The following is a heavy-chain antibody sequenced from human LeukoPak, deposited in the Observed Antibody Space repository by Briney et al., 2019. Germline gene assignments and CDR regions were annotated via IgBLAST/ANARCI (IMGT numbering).Heavy chain of an antibody. J-gene: IGHJ5*02. CDR2: IIPISGTA. D-gene: IGHD6-13*01. CDR1: VGTLSSYA. CDR3: ARDLGQHNWFDP. Sequence: GASVKVSCKASVGTLSSYAISWVRQAPGQGLEWTGRIIPISGTANYAQKFQGRVTITTDESTSTAYMELSSLRSEDTAVYYCARDLGQHNWFDPWGQGTLVTASS. V-gene: IGHV1-69*05.